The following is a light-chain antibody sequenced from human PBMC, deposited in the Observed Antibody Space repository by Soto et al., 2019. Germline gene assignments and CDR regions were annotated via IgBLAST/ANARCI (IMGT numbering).Light chain of an antibody. J-gene: IGKJ1*01. CDR1: QAIRND. V-gene: IGKV1-6*01. Sequence: AIQMTQSPSSLSASVGDRVTITCRASQAIRNDLGWFQQKPGKAPKLLIYGASRLQSGVPSRFSGSGSGTEFILTITNLQPEDFATYYCLQDFNFPLTFGQGTKVDIK. CDR2: GAS. CDR3: LQDFNFPLT.